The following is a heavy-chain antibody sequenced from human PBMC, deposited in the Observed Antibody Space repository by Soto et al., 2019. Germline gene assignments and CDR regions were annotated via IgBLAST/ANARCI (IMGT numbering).Heavy chain of an antibody. J-gene: IGHJ4*02. CDR2: ISGSGDST. D-gene: IGHD4-17*01. V-gene: IGHV3-23*01. CDR1: GFTFSSYA. CDR3: AKDLETSTVTTFDY. Sequence: GGSLRLSCAASGFTFSSYAMSWVRQAPGKGLEWVSAISGSGDSTYYADSVKGRFTISRDNSKNTLYLQKNSLRAEETAVYYCAKDLETSTVTTFDYWGKGTLVTVSS.